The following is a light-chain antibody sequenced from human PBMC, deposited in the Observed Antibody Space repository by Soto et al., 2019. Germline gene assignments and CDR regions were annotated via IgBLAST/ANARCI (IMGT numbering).Light chain of an antibody. Sequence: DIQMTQSPSSLSASLGERATISCRASQSISSNLDWYQQKPGKAPKLLIYGASSMPSGVPSRFSGSGSGTDFTLTISSLQPDDFATYYCQQYNSYSETFGQGTKVDIK. J-gene: IGKJ1*01. V-gene: IGKV1-5*01. CDR1: QSISSN. CDR2: GAS. CDR3: QQYNSYSET.